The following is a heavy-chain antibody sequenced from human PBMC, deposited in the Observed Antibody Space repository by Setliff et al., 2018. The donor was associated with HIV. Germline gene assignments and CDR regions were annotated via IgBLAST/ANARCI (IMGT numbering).Heavy chain of an antibody. Sequence: SETLSLTCTVSGASIGRRSDCWGWIRQPPGKGLEWIGSFYYSWNTYYNPSLKSRVTVSLDTSKNQFSLTLTSMTATDTAVYYCARHLTGRLFDSWGQGTLVTVSS. CDR1: GASIGRRSDC. V-gene: IGHV4-39*01. J-gene: IGHJ5*01. CDR3: ARHLTGRLFDS. CDR2: FYYSWNT.